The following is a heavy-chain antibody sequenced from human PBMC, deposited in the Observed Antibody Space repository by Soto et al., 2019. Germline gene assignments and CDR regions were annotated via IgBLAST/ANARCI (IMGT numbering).Heavy chain of an antibody. CDR2: ISWDGGST. D-gene: IGHD6-19*01. CDR3: AKESFSSSCWPDAFDI. Sequence: PGGSLRLSCAASGFTFDDYTMHWVRQAPGKGLEWVSLISWDGGSTYYADSVKGRFTISRDNSKNSLYLQMNSLRTEDTALYYCAKESFSSSCWPDAFDIWGQGTMVTVSS. J-gene: IGHJ3*02. V-gene: IGHV3-43*01. CDR1: GFTFDDYT.